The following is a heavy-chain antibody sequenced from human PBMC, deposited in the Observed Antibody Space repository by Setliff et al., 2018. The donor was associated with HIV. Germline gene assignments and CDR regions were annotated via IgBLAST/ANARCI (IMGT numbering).Heavy chain of an antibody. CDR3: ARDLRSSHGSPNYFDY. Sequence: GGSLRLSCAASGFRFSSYEMNWVRQAPGKGLEWISFITTGGNTMYADSVKGRFTMSRDNAKNSLYLEMNSLRAEETAVYYCARDLRSSHGSPNYFDYWGRGALVTVSS. CDR2: ITTGGNTM. CDR1: GFRFSSYE. D-gene: IGHD2-15*01. V-gene: IGHV3-48*03. J-gene: IGHJ4*02.